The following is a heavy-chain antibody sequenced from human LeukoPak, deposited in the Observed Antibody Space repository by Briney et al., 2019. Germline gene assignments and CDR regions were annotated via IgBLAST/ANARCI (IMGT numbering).Heavy chain of an antibody. Sequence: ASVKVSCKASGYTFTSYYMHWVRQAPGHELEWMGWINPNSGGTNYAQKFQGRVTMTSDTSITTAYMELSRLRSDDTAFYYCARDPRVSGRFLYFDYWGQGTLVTVSS. J-gene: IGHJ4*02. D-gene: IGHD2-15*01. V-gene: IGHV1-2*02. CDR1: GYTFTSYY. CDR3: ARDPRVSGRFLYFDY. CDR2: INPNSGGT.